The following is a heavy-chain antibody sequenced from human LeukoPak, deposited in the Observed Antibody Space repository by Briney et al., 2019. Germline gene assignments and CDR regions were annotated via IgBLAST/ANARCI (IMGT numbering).Heavy chain of an antibody. CDR2: ISSSSSYI. D-gene: IGHD3-10*01. CDR3: ARGSRYYYGSGPNYGMDV. V-gene: IGHV3-21*01. J-gene: IGHJ6*02. CDR1: GFTFSSYS. Sequence: GGSLRLSCAASGFTFSSYSMNWVRQAPGKGLEWVSSISSSSSYIYYADSVKGRFTISRDNAKNSLYLQMNSLRAEDTAVYYCARGSRYYYGSGPNYGMDVWGLGTTVTVSS.